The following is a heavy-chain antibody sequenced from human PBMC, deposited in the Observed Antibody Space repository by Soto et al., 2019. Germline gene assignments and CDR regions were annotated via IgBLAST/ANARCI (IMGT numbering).Heavy chain of an antibody. Sequence: ASVKVSCKASGYTFTSYGISWVRQAPGQGLEWMGWISAYNGNTNYAQKLQGRVTMTTDTSTSTAYMELRSLRSDDTAVYYCATDYYDCCGYYYGGFDYWGQGTLVTVSS. CDR1: GYTFTSYG. V-gene: IGHV1-18*01. CDR2: ISAYNGNT. CDR3: ATDYYDCCGYYYGGFDY. J-gene: IGHJ4*02. D-gene: IGHD3-22*01.